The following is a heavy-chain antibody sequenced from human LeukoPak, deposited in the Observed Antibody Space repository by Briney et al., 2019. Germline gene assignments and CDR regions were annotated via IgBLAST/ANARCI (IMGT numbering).Heavy chain of an antibody. D-gene: IGHD1-7*01. Sequence: GGSLRLSCAASGFTFSDYYMSWIRQAPGKGLEWVSYISSSGSTIYYADSVKGRFTISRDNAKNSLYLQMNSLRAEDTAVYYCASKLGITGTTGYYYYYMDAWGKGTTVTVSS. CDR3: ASKLGITGTTGYYYYYMDA. CDR1: GFTFSDYY. V-gene: IGHV3-11*01. J-gene: IGHJ6*03. CDR2: ISSSGSTI.